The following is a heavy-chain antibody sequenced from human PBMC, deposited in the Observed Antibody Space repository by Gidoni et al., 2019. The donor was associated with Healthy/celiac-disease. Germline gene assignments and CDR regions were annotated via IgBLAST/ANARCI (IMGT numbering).Heavy chain of an antibody. CDR3: ASRAAVAGRGVDYY. CDR2: IYYSGST. Sequence: QLQLQESGPGLVKPSETLSLTCTVSGGSISSSSYYWGWIRQPPGKGLEWIGSIYYSGSTYYNPSLKSRVTISVDTSKNQFSLKLSSVTAADTAVYYCASRAAVAGRGVDYYWGQGTLVTVSS. CDR1: GGSISSSSYY. V-gene: IGHV4-39*01. J-gene: IGHJ4*02. D-gene: IGHD6-19*01.